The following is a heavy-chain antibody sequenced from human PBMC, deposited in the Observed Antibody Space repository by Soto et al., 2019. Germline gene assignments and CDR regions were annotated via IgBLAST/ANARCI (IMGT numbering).Heavy chain of an antibody. CDR3: ARAMGRIDY. Sequence: VQLLESGGGLVQPGGSLRLSCAASGFTFSSYAMSWVRQAPGKGLEWIGYIYHSGSTYYNPSLKSRVTISVDRSKNQFSLKLSSVTAADTAVYYCARAMGRIDYWGQGTLVTVSS. CDR2: IYHSGST. J-gene: IGHJ4*02. CDR1: GFTFSSYA. V-gene: IGHV4-30-2*01.